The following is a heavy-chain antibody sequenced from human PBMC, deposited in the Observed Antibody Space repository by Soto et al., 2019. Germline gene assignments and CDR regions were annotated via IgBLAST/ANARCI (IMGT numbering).Heavy chain of an antibody. CDR3: ARALTTVVTSNYFDY. Sequence: SVKVSCKASGGTFSSYAISWVRQAPGQGLEWMGGIIPIFGTANYAQKFQGRVTITADESTSTAYMELSSLRSEDTAVYYCARALTTVVTSNYFDYWGQGTLVTVSS. CDR1: GGTFSSYA. D-gene: IGHD4-17*01. V-gene: IGHV1-69*13. J-gene: IGHJ4*02. CDR2: IIPIFGTA.